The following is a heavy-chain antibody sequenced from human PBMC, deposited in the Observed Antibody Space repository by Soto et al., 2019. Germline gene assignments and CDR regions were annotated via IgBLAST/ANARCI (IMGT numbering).Heavy chain of an antibody. V-gene: IGHV4-39*01. CDR2: VDYSGNS. CDR1: GGSISGSRHH. Sequence: PSETLSLTCNVSGGSISGSRHHWGWISQSPGKGLEWIASVDYSGNSYYNPSLRSRLTVSVDTSKNRLSMKVTSVNGADLAIYYCMSHLVSGTISWGNWFEPWGPGSPVTVPS. CDR3: MSHLVSGTISWGNWFEP. D-gene: IGHD1-1*01. J-gene: IGHJ5*02.